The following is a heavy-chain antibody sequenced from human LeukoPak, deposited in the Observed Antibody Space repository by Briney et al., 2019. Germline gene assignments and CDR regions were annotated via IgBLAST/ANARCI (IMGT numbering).Heavy chain of an antibody. J-gene: IGHJ5*02. CDR1: GFTFDDYA. Sequence: GGSLRLSCAASGFTFDDYAMHWVRQAPGKGLEWVSGISWNSGSTGYADSVKGRFTISRDNAKNSLYLQMNSLRAEDTALYYCAKSGYSGYDLTYNWFDPWGQGTLVTVSS. CDR2: ISWNSGST. D-gene: IGHD5-12*01. CDR3: AKSGYSGYDLTYNWFDP. V-gene: IGHV3-9*01.